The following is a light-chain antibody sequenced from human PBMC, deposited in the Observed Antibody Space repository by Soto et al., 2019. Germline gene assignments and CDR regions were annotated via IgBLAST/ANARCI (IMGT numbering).Light chain of an antibody. CDR2: DVN. Sequence: QSVLTQPASVSGSPGQSITISCTGTSSDVGAYNYVSWYQHHPDKAPKLIIYDVNNRPSGVSKRFSGSKSGNTASLTISGLQAEDEADYYCSSYTSSATLLFGAGTKVTVL. J-gene: IGLJ1*01. CDR3: SSYTSSATLL. V-gene: IGLV2-14*01. CDR1: SSDVGAYNY.